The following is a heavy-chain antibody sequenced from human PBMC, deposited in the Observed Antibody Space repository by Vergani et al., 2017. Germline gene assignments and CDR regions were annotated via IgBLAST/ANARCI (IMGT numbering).Heavy chain of an antibody. CDR2: IYYSGNT. D-gene: IGHD5-12*01. J-gene: IGHJ6*03. CDR3: AREWNGGYVDYYYYMDV. CDR1: GGSISSGGYY. Sequence: QVQLQESGPGLVKPSQTLSLTCTVSGGSISSGGYYWSWIRQHPGKGLEWIGYIYYSGNTYYNPSLKSRLTISVDTSKNQFSLKLSSATAADTAVYYCAREWNGGYVDYYYYMDVWGKGTTVTVSS. V-gene: IGHV4-31*03.